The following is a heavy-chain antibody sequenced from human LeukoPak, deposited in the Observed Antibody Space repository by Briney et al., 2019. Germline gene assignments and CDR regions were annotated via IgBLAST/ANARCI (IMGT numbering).Heavy chain of an antibody. CDR3: ARGRGSGGNY. J-gene: IGHJ4*02. V-gene: IGHV4-34*01. D-gene: IGHD3-10*01. CDR1: GGSFSGYY. CDR2: ITHSGRT. Sequence: SETLSLTCAVYGGSFSGYYWSWIRQPPGKGLEWIGEITHSGRTNYNPSLKSRVTISEDMSKNQFSLKLSSVTAADTAVYYCARGRGSGGNYWGQGTLVTVSS.